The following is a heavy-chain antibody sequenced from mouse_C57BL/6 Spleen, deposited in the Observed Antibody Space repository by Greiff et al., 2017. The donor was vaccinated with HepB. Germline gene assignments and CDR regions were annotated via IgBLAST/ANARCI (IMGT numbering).Heavy chain of an antibody. CDR3: ARSFYDYDEGYAMDY. J-gene: IGHJ4*01. CDR2: ISSGGSYT. V-gene: IGHV5-6*01. CDR1: GFTFSSYG. Sequence: EVKLMESGGDLVKPGGSLKLSCAASGFTFSSYGMSWVRQTPDKRLEWVATISSGGSYTYYPDSVKGRFTISRDNAKNTLYLQMSSLKSEDTAMYYCARSFYDYDEGYAMDYWGQGTSVTVSS. D-gene: IGHD2-4*01.